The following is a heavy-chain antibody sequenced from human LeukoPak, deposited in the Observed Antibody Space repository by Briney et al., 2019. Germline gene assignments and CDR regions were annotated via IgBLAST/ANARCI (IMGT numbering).Heavy chain of an antibody. Sequence: PSETLSLTCTVSGGSISSSSYYWGWIRQPPGKGLEWIGSLHYSGSTYYNPSLKSRVTISVDTSKNQFSLKLSSVTAADTAMYYCARGVGIDYWGQGTLVTVSS. V-gene: IGHV4-39*01. CDR2: LHYSGST. CDR3: ARGVGIDY. D-gene: IGHD2-15*01. CDR1: GGSISSSSYY. J-gene: IGHJ4*02.